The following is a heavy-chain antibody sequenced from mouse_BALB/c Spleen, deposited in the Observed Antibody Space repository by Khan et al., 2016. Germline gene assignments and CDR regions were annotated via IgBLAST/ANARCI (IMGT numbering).Heavy chain of an antibody. J-gene: IGHJ1*01. D-gene: IGHD1-1*01. CDR3: ARYRYYFCSGRYFDV. CDR1: GCTFTNYG. V-gene: IGHV9-3-1*01. CDR2: IYTYSGES. Sequence: QIQLVQSGPELKRPGKTVKISCKASGCTFTNYGINWVKQAPGKGLKWMGWIYTYSGESTYADDFKGRFAFSLDTSANTAYSQIHNLKNEETATXCCARYRYYFCSGRYFDVWGAGTTVTVSS.